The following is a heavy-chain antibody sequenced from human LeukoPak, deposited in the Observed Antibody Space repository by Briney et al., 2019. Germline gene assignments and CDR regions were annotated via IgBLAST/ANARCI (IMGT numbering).Heavy chain of an antibody. Sequence: ASVKVSCKASGYTFIDHYIHCVRQAPAQALEWMGRINPNSCATNHAQKSQGRVTITRNTSIRTAYVDLSSLISQDTRVYYCARWDSKLPSWGQGTLVTVSS. J-gene: IGHJ4*02. V-gene: IGHV1-2*01. CDR3: ARWDSKLPS. CDR2: INPNSCAT. CDR1: GYTFIDHY. D-gene: IGHD2-15*01.